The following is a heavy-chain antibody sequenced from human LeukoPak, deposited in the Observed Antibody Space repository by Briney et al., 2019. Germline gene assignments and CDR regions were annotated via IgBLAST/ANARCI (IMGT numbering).Heavy chain of an antibody. CDR2: INPNSGGT. J-gene: IGHJ6*02. CDR3: ARGEGHGGIYGMDV. D-gene: IGHD4-23*01. CDR1: GYTFTGYY. Sequence: GASVKVSCKASGYTFTGYYMHWVRQAPGQGLEWMGWINPNSGGTNYAQKFQGWVTMTRDTSISTAYMELSRLRSDDTAVYYCARGEGHGGIYGMDVWGQGTTVTVSS. V-gene: IGHV1-2*04.